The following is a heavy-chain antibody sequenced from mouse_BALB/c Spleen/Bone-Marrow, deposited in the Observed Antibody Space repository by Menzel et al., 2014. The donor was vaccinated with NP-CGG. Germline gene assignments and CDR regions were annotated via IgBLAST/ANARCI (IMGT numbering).Heavy chain of an antibody. J-gene: IGHJ2*01. CDR2: INSNGGST. CDR1: GFTFSSYG. D-gene: IGHD2-1*01. V-gene: IGHV5-6-3*01. CDR3: ARGNYGNYVDYFDY. Sequence: EVKLMESGGGLVQPGGSLQLSCAASGFTFSSYGMSWVRQTPDKRLELVASINSNGGSTYYPDSVKGRFTISRDNAKNTLSLQMSSLKSEDTAMYYCARGNYGNYVDYFDYWGQGTTLTVSS.